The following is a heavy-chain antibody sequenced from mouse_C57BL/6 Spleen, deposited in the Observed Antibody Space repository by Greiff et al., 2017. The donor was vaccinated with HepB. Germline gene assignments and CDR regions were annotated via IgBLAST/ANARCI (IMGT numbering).Heavy chain of an antibody. J-gene: IGHJ4*01. CDR1: GFTFTDYY. D-gene: IGHD2-5*01. Sequence: EVQLQQSGGGLVQPGGSLSLSCAASGFTFTDYYMSWVRQPPGKALEWLGFIRNKANGYTTEYSASVKGRFTISRDNSQSILYLQMNALRAEDSATYYCASPSNYYAMDYWGQGTSVTVSS. CDR2: IRNKANGYTT. V-gene: IGHV7-3*01. CDR3: ASPSNYYAMDY.